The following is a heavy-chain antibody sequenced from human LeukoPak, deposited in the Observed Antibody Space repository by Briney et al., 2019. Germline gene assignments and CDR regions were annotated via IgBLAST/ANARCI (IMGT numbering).Heavy chain of an antibody. CDR3: ARGSGVANWFDP. J-gene: IGHJ5*02. V-gene: IGHV4-59*01. D-gene: IGHD5-12*01. CDR1: GGSISSYY. CDR2: IYYSGNT. Sequence: PSETLSLTCTVPGGSISSYYWSWIRQPPGKGLEWIGYIYYSGNTNYNPSLKSRVTISIDTSKNKPSLKLSSVIAADTAVYYCARGSGVANWFDPWGQGILVTVSS.